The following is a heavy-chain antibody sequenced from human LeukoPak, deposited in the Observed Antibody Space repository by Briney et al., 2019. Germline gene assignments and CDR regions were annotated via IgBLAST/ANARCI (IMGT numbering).Heavy chain of an antibody. V-gene: IGHV4-39*07. CDR3: ARDGRYYDFWSGYWQFGWFDP. D-gene: IGHD3-3*01. Sequence: SETLSLTCTVSGGSISSNNHYWGWIRQPPGKGLEWIGSIYYSGTTFYRPSLITRATISLDTSKNQFSLKLRFVTAADTAVYYCARDGRYYDFWSGYWQFGWFDPWGQGTLVTVSS. CDR1: GGSISSNNHY. CDR2: IYYSGTT. J-gene: IGHJ5*02.